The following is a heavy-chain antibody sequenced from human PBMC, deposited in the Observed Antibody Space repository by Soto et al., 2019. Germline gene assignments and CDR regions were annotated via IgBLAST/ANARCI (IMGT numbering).Heavy chain of an antibody. V-gene: IGHV1-69*13. D-gene: IGHD5-12*01. CDR3: ARDGPINSGYDFYYYYGMDV. Sequence: SVKVSCKASGGTFSSYAISWVRQAPGRGLEWMGGIIPIFGTANYAQKFQGRVTITADESTSTAYMELSSLRSEDTAVYYCARDGPINSGYDFYYYYGMDVWGQGTTVTVSS. CDR2: IIPIFGTA. J-gene: IGHJ6*02. CDR1: GGTFSSYA.